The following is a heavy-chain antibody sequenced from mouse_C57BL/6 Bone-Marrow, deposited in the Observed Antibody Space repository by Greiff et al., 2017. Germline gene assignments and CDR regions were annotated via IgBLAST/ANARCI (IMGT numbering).Heavy chain of an antibody. J-gene: IGHJ3*01. D-gene: IGHD2-5*01. V-gene: IGHV1-75*01. Sequence: VKLVESGPELVKPGASVKISCKASGYTFTDYYINWVKQRPGQGLEWIGWIFPGSGSTYYNEKFKGKATLTVDKSSSTAYMLLSSLTSEDSAVDFCARSVYYSNPFAYWGQGTLVTVSA. CDR3: ARSVYYSNPFAY. CDR2: IFPGSGST. CDR1: GYTFTDYY.